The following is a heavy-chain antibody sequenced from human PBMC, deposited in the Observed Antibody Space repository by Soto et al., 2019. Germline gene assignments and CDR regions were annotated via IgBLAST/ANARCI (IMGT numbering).Heavy chain of an antibody. V-gene: IGHV4-30-4*01. CDR2: IYKSATT. D-gene: IGHD1-20*01. CDR1: GASISNLDYF. Sequence: SETLSLTCSVSGASISNLDYFWAWIRQPPGQALEYIGYIYKSATTYYNPSFESRVAISVDTSKSQFSLNVTSVTAADTAVYFCARGRYCLTGRCFPNWFDSWGQGALVTVSS. CDR3: ARGRYCLTGRCFPNWFDS. J-gene: IGHJ5*01.